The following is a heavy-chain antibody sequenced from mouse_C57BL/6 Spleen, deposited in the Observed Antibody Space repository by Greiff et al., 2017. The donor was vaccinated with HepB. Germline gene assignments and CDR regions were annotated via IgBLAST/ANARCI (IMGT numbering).Heavy chain of an antibody. CDR2: IYPGDGDT. Sequence: QVQLQESGAELVKPGASVKISCKASGYAFSSYWMNWVKQRPGKGLEWIRQIYPGDGDTNYNGKFKGKATLTADKSSSTAYMQLSSLTSEDSAVYFCARRSNSWYFDVWGTGTTVTVSS. D-gene: IGHD2-5*01. CDR3: ARRSNSWYFDV. CDR1: GYAFSSYW. V-gene: IGHV1-80*01. J-gene: IGHJ1*03.